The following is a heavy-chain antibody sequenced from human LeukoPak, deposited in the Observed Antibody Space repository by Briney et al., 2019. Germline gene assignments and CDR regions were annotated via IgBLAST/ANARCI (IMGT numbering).Heavy chain of an antibody. CDR3: AKDSSMITFGDFGY. CDR1: GFTFSSYS. J-gene: IGHJ4*02. CDR2: ISSSSSYI. D-gene: IGHD3-16*01. V-gene: IGHV3-21*04. Sequence: GGSLRLSCAASGFTFSSYSMNWVRQAPGKGLEWVSSISSSSSYIYYADSVKGRFTISRDNAKNSLYLQMNSLRAEDTAVYYCAKDSSMITFGDFGYRGQGTLVTVSS.